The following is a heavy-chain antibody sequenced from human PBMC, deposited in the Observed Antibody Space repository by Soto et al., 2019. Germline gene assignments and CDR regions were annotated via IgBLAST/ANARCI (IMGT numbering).Heavy chain of an antibody. CDR2: IKSKTDGGTT. CDR3: TSGYYDFWSGSQSYDY. Sequence: GGSLRLSCAASGFTFSNAWMNWVRQAPGKGLEWVGRIKSKTDGGTTDYAAPVKGRFTTSRDDSKNTLYLQMNSLKTEDTAVYYCTSGYYDFWSGSQSYDYWGQGTLVTVSS. D-gene: IGHD3-3*01. CDR1: GFTFSNAW. J-gene: IGHJ4*02. V-gene: IGHV3-15*07.